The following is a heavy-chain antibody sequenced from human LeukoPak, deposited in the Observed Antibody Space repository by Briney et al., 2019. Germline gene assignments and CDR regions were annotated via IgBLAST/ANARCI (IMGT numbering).Heavy chain of an antibody. Sequence: ASVKVSCKASGYTFTSYGISWVRQAPGQGLEWMGWISAYNGNTNYAQKLQGRVTMTTDTSTSTAYMELRSLRSDDTAVYYCARAQTRMAAAVGTFDYWGQGTLVTVSS. V-gene: IGHV1-18*01. D-gene: IGHD6-13*01. J-gene: IGHJ4*02. CDR1: GYTFTSYG. CDR3: ARAQTRMAAAVGTFDY. CDR2: ISAYNGNT.